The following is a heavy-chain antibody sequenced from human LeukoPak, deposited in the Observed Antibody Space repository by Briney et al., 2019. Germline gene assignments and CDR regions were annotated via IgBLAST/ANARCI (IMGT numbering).Heavy chain of an antibody. V-gene: IGHV4-59*01. J-gene: IGHJ2*01. CDR2: IFDPDYF. CDR3: ARIGRSTSSSSQDWYFDL. Sequence: SETLSLTCTVSGASITEYYWSWIRQPPGKGLEWIGDIFDPDYFNYNPSLNGRVAISTDTSKNQFSLKLSSVTAADTAVYYCARIGRSTSSSSQDWYFDLWGRGTLVTVSS. CDR1: GASITEYY. D-gene: IGHD6-6*01.